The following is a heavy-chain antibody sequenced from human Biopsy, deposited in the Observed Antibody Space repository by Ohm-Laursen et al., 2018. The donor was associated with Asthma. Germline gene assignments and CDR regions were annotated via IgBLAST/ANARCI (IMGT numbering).Heavy chain of an antibody. CDR2: IYSGGGT. CDR1: GFTVSTNG. Sequence: SLRLSCAASGFTVSTNGMSWVRQPPGKGLEWVSVIYSGGGTYYADSVQGRVTISRDNSKNTLYLQMNSLRAEDTAVYYCASYGVVTAILPMDVWGQGITVTVSS. CDR3: ASYGVVTAILPMDV. J-gene: IGHJ6*02. V-gene: IGHV3-53*05. D-gene: IGHD2-21*02.